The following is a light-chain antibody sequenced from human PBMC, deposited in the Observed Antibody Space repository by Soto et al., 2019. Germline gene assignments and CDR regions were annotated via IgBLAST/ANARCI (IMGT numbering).Light chain of an antibody. CDR1: SSDVGGYNY. Sequence: QSALTQPASVSGSAGQSITLSCTGTSSDVGGYNYVSWYQQHPGKAPKLMIYDVSNRPSGVSNRFSGSKSGNTASLTISGRHAEDEADYYCSSYTSSSTLVVFGGGTKVTVL. CDR2: DVS. J-gene: IGLJ2*01. V-gene: IGLV2-14*01. CDR3: SSYTSSSTLVV.